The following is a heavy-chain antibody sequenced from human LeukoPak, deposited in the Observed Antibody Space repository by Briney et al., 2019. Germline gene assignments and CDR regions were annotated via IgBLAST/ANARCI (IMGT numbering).Heavy chain of an antibody. D-gene: IGHD3-22*01. CDR3: ASEVPSTVNFDY. J-gene: IGHJ4*02. CDR1: GDYISSGSYY. CDR2: IYTSGTT. V-gene: IGHV4-61*02. Sequence: PSETLSLTCSVSGDYISSGSYYWSWIRQPGGKGLEWLGRIYTSGTTRYNPSLKSRVTISVHTSKHQFSLTLSSVTAADTAVYYCASEVPSTVNFDYWGQGTLVTVSS.